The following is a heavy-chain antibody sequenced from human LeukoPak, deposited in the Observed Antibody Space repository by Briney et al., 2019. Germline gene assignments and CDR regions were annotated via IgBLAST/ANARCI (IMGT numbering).Heavy chain of an antibody. CDR1: GGSISSYY. CDR2: IYYSGST. V-gene: IGHV4-59*08. Sequence: SETLSITCTVSGGSISSYYWSWIRQPPGKGLEWIGYIYYSGSTNYNPSLKSRVTISVDTSKNQFSLKLSSVTAADTAVYYCARRGIAAAGTFDYWGQGTLVTVSS. CDR3: ARRGIAAAGTFDY. D-gene: IGHD6-13*01. J-gene: IGHJ4*02.